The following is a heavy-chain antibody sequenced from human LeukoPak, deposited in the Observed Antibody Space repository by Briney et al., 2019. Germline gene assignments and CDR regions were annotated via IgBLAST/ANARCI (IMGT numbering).Heavy chain of an antibody. CDR1: GFTFSSYS. CDR2: ISSSSSYI. CDR3: ARDRGGTFDY. D-gene: IGHD1-1*01. Sequence: GGSLRLSCAASGFTFSSYSMNWVRQAPGKGLEWVSSISSSSSYIYYADSVKGRFTISRDNAKNSLYLRMNSLRAEDTAVYYCARDRGGTFDYWGQGTLVTVSS. J-gene: IGHJ4*02. V-gene: IGHV3-21*01.